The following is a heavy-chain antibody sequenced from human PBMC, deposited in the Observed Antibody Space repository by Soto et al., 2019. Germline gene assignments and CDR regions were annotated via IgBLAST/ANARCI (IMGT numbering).Heavy chain of an antibody. D-gene: IGHD2-15*01. CDR2: VSAYNGNT. Sequence: ASVKVCCTASGYTFTSYGISWVRQAPGQGLEWMGWVSAYNGNTNYAQKLQGRVTMTTDTSTSTAYMELRSLRSDDTAVYYCARERYCSGGSCYRDYYYNYGMDVWGQGTTVTVS. J-gene: IGHJ6*02. V-gene: IGHV1-18*01. CDR1: GYTFTSYG. CDR3: ARERYCSGGSCYRDYYYNYGMDV.